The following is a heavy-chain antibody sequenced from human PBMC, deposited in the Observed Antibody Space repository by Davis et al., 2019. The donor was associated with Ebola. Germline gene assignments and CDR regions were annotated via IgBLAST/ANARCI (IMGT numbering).Heavy chain of an antibody. CDR1: GGSISSSSYY. D-gene: IGHD2-2*01. V-gene: IGHV4-39*01. Sequence: SGSLRLSCTVSGGSISSSSYYWGWIRQPPGKGLEWIGSIYYSGSTYYNPSLKSRVTISVDTSKNQFSLKLSSVTAADTAVYYCARFDDYCSDPSCYFCYWGQGTLVTVSS. CDR2: IYYSGST. CDR3: ARFDDYCSDPSCYFCY. J-gene: IGHJ4*02.